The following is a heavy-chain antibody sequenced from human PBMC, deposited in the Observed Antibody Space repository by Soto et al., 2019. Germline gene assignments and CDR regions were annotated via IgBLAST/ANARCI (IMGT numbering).Heavy chain of an antibody. V-gene: IGHV3-49*03. J-gene: IGHJ5*02. D-gene: IGHD3-3*01. CDR2: IRSKAYGGTT. CDR3: TRDVGVFLEWLSSYALIP. Sequence: GGSLRLSCTASGFTFGDYAMSWFRQAPGKGLEWVGFIRSKAYGGTTEYAASVKGRFTISRDDSKSIAYLQMNSLKTEDTAVYYCTRDVGVFLEWLSSYALIPWGQGTLVTVSS. CDR1: GFTFGDYA.